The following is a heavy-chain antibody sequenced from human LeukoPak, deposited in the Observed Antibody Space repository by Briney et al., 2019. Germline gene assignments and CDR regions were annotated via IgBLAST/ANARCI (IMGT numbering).Heavy chain of an antibody. V-gene: IGHV3-23*01. CDR1: GFTFSSYA. CDR3: AKLETVRGVICPLDY. D-gene: IGHD3-10*01. Sequence: GGSLRLSCAASGFTFSSYAMSWVRQAPGKGLEWVSAISGSGGSTYYADSVKGRFTISRDNSKNTLYLQMNSLRAEDTAVYYCAKLETVRGVICPLDYWGQGTLVTVSS. J-gene: IGHJ4*02. CDR2: ISGSGGST.